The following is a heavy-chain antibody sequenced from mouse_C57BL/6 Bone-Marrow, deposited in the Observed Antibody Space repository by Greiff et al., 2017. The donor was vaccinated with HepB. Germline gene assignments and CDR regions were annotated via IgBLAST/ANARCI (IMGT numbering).Heavy chain of an antibody. CDR1: GFTFSDYY. D-gene: IGHD2-3*01. J-gene: IGHJ2*01. V-gene: IGHV5-16*01. Sequence: DVKLVESEGGLVQPGSSMKLSCTASGFTFSDYYMAWVRQVPEKGLEWVANINYDGSSTYYLDSLKSRFIISRDNAKNILYLQMSSLKSEDTATYYCARDSYDGPYFDYWGQGTTLTVSS. CDR2: INYDGSST. CDR3: ARDSYDGPYFDY.